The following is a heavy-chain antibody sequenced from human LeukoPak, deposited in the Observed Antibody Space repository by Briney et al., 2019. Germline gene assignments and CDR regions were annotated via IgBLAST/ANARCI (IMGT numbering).Heavy chain of an antibody. CDR2: INYSGTT. Sequence: SETLSLTCTVSGCSISSYYWSWIRQPPGKGLEWIAYINYSGTTNYNPSLKSRLTISVDTSNNQFSLKLSSVTAADTAVYSCARGSGSYYWFDPWGKGTLVTVSS. CDR3: ARGSGSYYWFDP. CDR1: GCSISSYY. J-gene: IGHJ5*02. D-gene: IGHD1-26*01. V-gene: IGHV4-59*08.